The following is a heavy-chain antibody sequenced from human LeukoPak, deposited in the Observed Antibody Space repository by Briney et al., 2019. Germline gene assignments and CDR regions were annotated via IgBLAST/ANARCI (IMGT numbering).Heavy chain of an antibody. CDR1: GFTFSSYG. Sequence: PGRSLRLSCAASGFTFSSYGMHWVRQAPGKGLEWVAVIWYDGSNKYYADSVKGRFTISRDNSKNTLYLQMNSLRAEDTAVYYCARGRPYDSSGYPTVLDYWGQGTLVTVSS. J-gene: IGHJ4*02. V-gene: IGHV3-33*01. CDR2: IWYDGSNK. D-gene: IGHD3-22*01. CDR3: ARGRPYDSSGYPTVLDY.